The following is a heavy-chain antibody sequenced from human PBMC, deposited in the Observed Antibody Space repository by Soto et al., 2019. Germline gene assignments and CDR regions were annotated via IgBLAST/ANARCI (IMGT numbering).Heavy chain of an antibody. Sequence: GGSLRLSCAASGFTFSTYGMHWVRQAPGKGLEWVAVISYDGSNKYYADSVKGRFTISRDNSKSTLYLQMNSLRAEDTAVYHCAKGQHCSTTSCYFYYYGTDVWGQGTTVTSP. V-gene: IGHV3-30*18. J-gene: IGHJ6*02. CDR2: ISYDGSNK. D-gene: IGHD2-2*01. CDR1: GFTFSTYG. CDR3: AKGQHCSTTSCYFYYYGTDV.